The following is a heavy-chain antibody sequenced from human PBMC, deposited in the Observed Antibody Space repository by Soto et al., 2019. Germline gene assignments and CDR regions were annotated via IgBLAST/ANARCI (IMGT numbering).Heavy chain of an antibody. D-gene: IGHD2-15*01. CDR3: AKVKSATYYYYYGMDV. J-gene: IGHJ6*02. V-gene: IGHV3-30*18. Sequence: QVQLVESGGGVVQPGRSLRLSCAASGFNFSSYGMHWVRQAPGKGLEWVAVISYDGSNKYYADSVKGRFTISRDNSKNTLYLQMNSLRAEYTAVYYCAKVKSATYYYYYGMDVWGQGTTVTVSS. CDR2: ISYDGSNK. CDR1: GFNFSSYG.